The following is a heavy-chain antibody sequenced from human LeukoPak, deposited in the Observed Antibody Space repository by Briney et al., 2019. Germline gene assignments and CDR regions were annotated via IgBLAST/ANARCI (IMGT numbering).Heavy chain of an antibody. CDR2: IHYTGAT. CDR1: DGSFSGYY. CDR3: ARGRPGVYYFDL. V-gene: IGHV4-34*01. J-gene: IGHJ2*01. Sequence: SETLSLTCAVYDGSFSGYYWSWIRQPPGKGLEWIGEIHYTGATNYNPPLKSRVTISGDTSKNQFSLNLWSVTAADTAVYYCARGRPGVYYFDLWDHGALVTVSS. D-gene: IGHD5/OR15-5a*01.